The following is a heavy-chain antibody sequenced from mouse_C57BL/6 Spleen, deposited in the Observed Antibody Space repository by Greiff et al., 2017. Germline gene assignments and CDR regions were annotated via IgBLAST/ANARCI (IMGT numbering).Heavy chain of an antibody. J-gene: IGHJ4*01. CDR3: ARDTTVVATRAMDY. V-gene: IGHV1-55*01. CDR2: IYPGSGST. D-gene: IGHD1-1*01. CDR1: GYTFTSYW. Sequence: VQLQQPGAELVKPGASVKMSCKASGYTFTSYWLTWVKQRPGQGLEWIGDIYPGSGSTNYNEKFKRKATLTVDTSSSTADMQRSSLTSEDSAVYYCARDTTVVATRAMDYWGQGTSVTVSS.